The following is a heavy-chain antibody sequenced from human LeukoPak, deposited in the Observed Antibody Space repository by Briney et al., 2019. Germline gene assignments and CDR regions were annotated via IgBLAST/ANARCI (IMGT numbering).Heavy chain of an antibody. V-gene: IGHV4-59*08. J-gene: IGHJ1*01. D-gene: IGHD6-13*01. CDR3: ARHGGYSSPYLH. CDR1: GGSISNYY. Sequence: SETLSLTCTVSGGSISNYYWSWIRQPPGKGLECMGYIYYSGTTNYNPSLKSRVTISVDTSKNQFSLWLSSVTAADTAVYYCARHGGYSSPYLHWGLGTLVTVSS. CDR2: IYYSGTT.